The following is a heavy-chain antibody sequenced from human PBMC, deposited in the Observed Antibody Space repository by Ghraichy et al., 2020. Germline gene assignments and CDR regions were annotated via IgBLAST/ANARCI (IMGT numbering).Heavy chain of an antibody. J-gene: IGHJ4*02. CDR1: GGSVSDNNW. CDR2: VHHSGST. D-gene: IGHD3-16*01. Sequence: SETLSLTCGVSGGSVSDNNWWSWVRQPPGKGLEWIGEVHHSGSTMYSPSLKSRLIISVDTSKNLFSLNLTSVTASDTAVYYCSRRPYDNIWATPHDHWGQGTPVTVSS. CDR3: SRRPYDNIWATPHDH. V-gene: IGHV4-4*02.